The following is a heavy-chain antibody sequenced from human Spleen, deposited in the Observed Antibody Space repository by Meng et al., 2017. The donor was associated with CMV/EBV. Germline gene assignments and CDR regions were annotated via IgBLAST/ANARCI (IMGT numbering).Heavy chain of an antibody. V-gene: IGHV3-21*01. Sequence: TLSSYSMNWVRQAPGKGLEWVSSISSSGNHIYYADSMKGRFTISRDNAKNSLYLEMNNLRADDTAVYYCASGYYYSSGNFISSGFDYWGLGTLVTVSS. CDR3: ASGYYYSSGNFISSGFDY. D-gene: IGHD3-10*01. CDR2: ISSSGNHI. CDR1: TLSSYS. J-gene: IGHJ4*02.